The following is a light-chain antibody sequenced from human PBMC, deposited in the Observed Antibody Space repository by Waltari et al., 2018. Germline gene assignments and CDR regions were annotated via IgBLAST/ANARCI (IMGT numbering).Light chain of an antibody. Sequence: AIQVTQSPSSLSASVGDRVTITCRASQDLDNWLAWYQQKPGKAPNLLIYGASVLESGVPSRCSGSGSGTDFTLNISSLQPEDFATYYCQQLHSYPRAFGGGTKVESK. CDR1: QDLDNW. J-gene: IGKJ4*01. V-gene: IGKV1-13*02. CDR3: QQLHSYPRA. CDR2: GAS.